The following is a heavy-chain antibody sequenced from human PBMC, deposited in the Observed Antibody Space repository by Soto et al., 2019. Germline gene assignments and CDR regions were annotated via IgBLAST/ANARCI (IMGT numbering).Heavy chain of an antibody. D-gene: IGHD3-16*02. V-gene: IGHV1-24*01. CDR1: GYTLTELS. CDR3: ATAYYDYMGGSYRSYCYYYMDV. J-gene: IGHJ6*03. Sequence: ASVKGSCKVSGYTLTELSMHWVRQAPGKGLEWMGGFDPEDGETIYAQKFQGRVTMTEDTSTETAYMERSSLRSEDTAVYYCATAYYDYMGGSYRSYCYYYMDVWRKETTFTVAS. CDR2: FDPEDGET.